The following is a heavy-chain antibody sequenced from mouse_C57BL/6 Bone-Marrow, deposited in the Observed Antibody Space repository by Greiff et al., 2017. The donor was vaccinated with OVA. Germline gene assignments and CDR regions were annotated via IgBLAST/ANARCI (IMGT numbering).Heavy chain of an antibody. Sequence: QVQLKESGAELVRPGASVKLSCKASGYTFTDYYINWVKQRPGQGLEWIARIYPGSGNTYYNEKFKGKATLTAEKSSSTAYMQLSSLTSEDSAVYFCARYGLYYYGSSYGYFDVWGTGTTVTVSS. V-gene: IGHV1-76*01. CDR1: GYTFTDYY. J-gene: IGHJ1*03. CDR2: IYPGSGNT. D-gene: IGHD1-1*01. CDR3: ARYGLYYYGSSYGYFDV.